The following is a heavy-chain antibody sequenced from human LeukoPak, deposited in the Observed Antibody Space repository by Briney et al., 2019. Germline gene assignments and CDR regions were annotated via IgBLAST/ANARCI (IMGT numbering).Heavy chain of an antibody. V-gene: IGHV4-30-4*01. CDR2: LYHTGAT. CDR1: GDSISGGDYY. D-gene: IGHD1-1*01. Sequence: SETLSLSCNVSGDSISGGDYYWTWIRQAPGKGLEWIGFLYHTGATYYNPSLRSRVVISGDTSKNQFSLTLTSVTAADTAIYYCARDEMKLDFQNWGRGALLTVSS. J-gene: IGHJ1*01. CDR3: ARDEMKLDFQN.